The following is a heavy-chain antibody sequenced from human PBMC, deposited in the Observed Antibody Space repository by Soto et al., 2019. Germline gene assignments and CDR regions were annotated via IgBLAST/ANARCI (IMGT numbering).Heavy chain of an antibody. CDR2: ISGSGGST. V-gene: IGHV3-23*01. J-gene: IGHJ4*02. Sequence: EVQLLESGGGLVQPGGSLRLSCAASGFTFSSYAMSWVRQAPGKGLEWVSAISGSGGSTYYADSVKGRFTISRDNSKNTLYLQMNSVRAEDTAVYYCAKDLYCTNGVCYIYWGQGTLVTVSS. CDR1: GFTFSSYA. D-gene: IGHD2-8*01. CDR3: AKDLYCTNGVCYIY.